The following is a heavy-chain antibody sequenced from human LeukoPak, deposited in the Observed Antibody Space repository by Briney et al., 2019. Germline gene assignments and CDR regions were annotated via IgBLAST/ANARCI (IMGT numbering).Heavy chain of an antibody. J-gene: IGHJ5*02. CDR3: ARHRPRYNWNYVQFDP. V-gene: IGHV5-51*01. CDR2: IYPGDSDV. CDR1: GYSFTSYW. Sequence: GESLKISCQGSGYSFTSYWIGWVRQMPGKGLEWMGFIYPGDSDVRYSPSFQGQVTISADKSISTAYLQWSSLKASDTAMYYCARHRPRYNWNYVQFDPWGQGTLVTVSS. D-gene: IGHD1-7*01.